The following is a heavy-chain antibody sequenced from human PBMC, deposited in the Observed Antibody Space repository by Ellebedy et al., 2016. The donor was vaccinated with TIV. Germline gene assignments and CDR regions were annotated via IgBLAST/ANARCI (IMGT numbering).Heavy chain of an antibody. CDR1: GGSISSYY. CDR2: IYYSGST. V-gene: IGHV4-59*01. J-gene: IGHJ3*02. CDR3: ARVIGAVDI. Sequence: SETLSLTXTVSGGSISSYYWSWIRQPPGKGLEWIGYIYYSGSTNYNPSLKSRVTISVDTSKNQFSLKLSSVTAADTAVYYCARVIGAVDIWGQGTMVTVSS.